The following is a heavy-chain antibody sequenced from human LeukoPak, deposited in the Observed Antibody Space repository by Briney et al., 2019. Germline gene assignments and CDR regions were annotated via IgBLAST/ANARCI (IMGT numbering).Heavy chain of an antibody. V-gene: IGHV3-23*01. CDR1: GLTFSSYA. CDR2: ISVTGGST. Sequence: GGSLRLSSAASGLTFSSYAMSWVRRAPGKGLQWVSAISVTGGSTYYADSVKGRFTISRDNSKNTLFLQMNSLRAEDTAVYYCANSPAGTTPFDYWGQGTLVTVSS. CDR3: ANSPAGTTPFDY. J-gene: IGHJ4*02. D-gene: IGHD6-13*01.